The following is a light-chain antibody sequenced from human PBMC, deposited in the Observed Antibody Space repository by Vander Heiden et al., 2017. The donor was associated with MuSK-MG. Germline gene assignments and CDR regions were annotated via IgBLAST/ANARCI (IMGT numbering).Light chain of an antibody. CDR1: QSISSY. Sequence: DIQWTQSPSSVSASVGDRVTITGRASQSISSYLHWYQQNPGQAPKLLIYAASSLQSGVPARFSGSGSGTDFTLTISSLQPEDFATYYCQQSYSTPLTFGGGTKVEIK. CDR3: QQSYSTPLT. CDR2: AAS. J-gene: IGKJ4*01. V-gene: IGKV1-39*01.